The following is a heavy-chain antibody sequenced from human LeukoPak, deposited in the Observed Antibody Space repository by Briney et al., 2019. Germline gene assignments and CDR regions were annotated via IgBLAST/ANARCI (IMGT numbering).Heavy chain of an antibody. CDR3: AREGGFYRPLDY. D-gene: IGHD2/OR15-2a*01. J-gene: IGHJ4*02. V-gene: IGHV4-61*01. Sequence: SETLSLTCTVSGGSVSSGSYYWSWIRQPPGKGLEWIGYIYDSGSTNYNPSLKSRVTISVDTSKNQFSLKLSSVTAADTAVYYCAREGGFYRPLDYSGPGTLVIVSS. CDR1: GGSVSSGSYY. CDR2: IYDSGST.